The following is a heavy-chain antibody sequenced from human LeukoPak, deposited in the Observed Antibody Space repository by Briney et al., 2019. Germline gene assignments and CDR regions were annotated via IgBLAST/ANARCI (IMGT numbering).Heavy chain of an antibody. CDR3: ARGRDRSGWTPFDY. CDR1: GGTFSSYA. D-gene: IGHD6-19*01. V-gene: IGHV1-18*01. Sequence: ASVKVSCKASGGTFSSYAISWVRQAPGQGLEWMGWISAYNGNTNYAQKLQGRVTMTTDTSTSTAYMELRSLRSDDTAVYYCARGRDRSGWTPFDYWGQGTLVTVSS. J-gene: IGHJ4*02. CDR2: ISAYNGNT.